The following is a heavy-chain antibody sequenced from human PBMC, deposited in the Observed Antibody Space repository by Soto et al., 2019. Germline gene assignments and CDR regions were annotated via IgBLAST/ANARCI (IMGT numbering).Heavy chain of an antibody. CDR3: ASHMDRAYFEY. Sequence: SVMGPCNASGGTFSSDAISWVRQAPGQGLEWMGGIIPIFGTAKYAQNFQGRVTITADESTSTAYMELSSLRSEDTAVYYCASHMDRAYFEYWGHGTLDTVST. V-gene: IGHV1-69*13. D-gene: IGHD3-10*01. CDR1: GGTFSSDA. J-gene: IGHJ4*01. CDR2: IIPIFGTA.